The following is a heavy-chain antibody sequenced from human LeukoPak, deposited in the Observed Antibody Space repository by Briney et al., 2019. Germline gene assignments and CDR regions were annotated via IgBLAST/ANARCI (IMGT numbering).Heavy chain of an antibody. CDR1: GYTFTSYD. V-gene: IGHV1-2*02. Sequence: ASVKVSCKASGYTFTSYDINWVRQAPGQGLEWMGWINPNSGGTNYAQKFQGRVTMTRDTSISTAYMELSRLRSDDTAVYYCASPGDSSGYYSIDYWGQGTLVTVSS. CDR2: INPNSGGT. J-gene: IGHJ4*02. CDR3: ASPGDSSGYYSIDY. D-gene: IGHD3-22*01.